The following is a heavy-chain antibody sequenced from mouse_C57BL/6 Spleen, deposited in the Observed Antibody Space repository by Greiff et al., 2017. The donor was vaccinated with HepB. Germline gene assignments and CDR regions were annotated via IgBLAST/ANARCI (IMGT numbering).Heavy chain of an antibody. J-gene: IGHJ4*01. Sequence: QVQLQQPGAELVMPGASVKLSCKASGYTFTSYWMHWVKQRPGQGLEWIGEIDPSDSYTNYNQKFKGKSTLTVDKSSSTAYMKLSSLTSEDSAVYYCARFFGIRDYYAMDYWGQGTSVTVSS. CDR1: GYTFTSYW. V-gene: IGHV1-69*01. CDR3: ARFFGIRDYYAMDY. D-gene: IGHD1-1*01. CDR2: IDPSDSYT.